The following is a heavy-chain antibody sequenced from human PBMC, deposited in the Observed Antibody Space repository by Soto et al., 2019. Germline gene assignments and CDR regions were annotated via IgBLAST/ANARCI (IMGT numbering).Heavy chain of an antibody. Sequence: PGGSLRLSCAASGFTFSSYAMHWVRQAPGKGLEWVAVISYDGSNKYYADSVKGRFTISRDNSKNTLYLQMNSLRAEDTAVYYCARDIPNSNFNWFDPWGQGTLVTVSS. D-gene: IGHD4-4*01. J-gene: IGHJ5*02. V-gene: IGHV3-30-3*01. CDR3: ARDIPNSNFNWFDP. CDR1: GFTFSSYA. CDR2: ISYDGSNK.